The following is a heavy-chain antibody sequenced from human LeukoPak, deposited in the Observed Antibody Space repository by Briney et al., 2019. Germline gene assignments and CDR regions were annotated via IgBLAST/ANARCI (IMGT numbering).Heavy chain of an antibody. CDR2: ISGSGGST. J-gene: IGHJ4*02. D-gene: IGHD6-19*01. Sequence: PGGSLRLSRAASGFTFSSYAMSWVRQAPGKGLEWVSAISGSGGSTYYADSVKGRFTISRDNSKNTLYLQMNSLRAEDTAVYYCAKDGQVSPTRWLVGSYYFDYWGQGTLVTVSS. CDR3: AKDGQVSPTRWLVGSYYFDY. V-gene: IGHV3-23*01. CDR1: GFTFSSYA.